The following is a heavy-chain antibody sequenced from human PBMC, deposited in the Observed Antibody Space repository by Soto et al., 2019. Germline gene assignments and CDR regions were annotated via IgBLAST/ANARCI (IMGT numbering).Heavy chain of an antibody. CDR3: ARSIRPYGDYNY. V-gene: IGHV1-18*04. J-gene: IGHJ4*02. CDR1: GYTFTSYG. CDR2: ISAYNGNT. D-gene: IGHD4-17*01. Sequence: ASVKVSCKASGYTFTSYGISWVRRAPGQGLEWMGWISAYNGNTNYAQKLQGRVTMTTDTSTSTAYMELRSLRSDDTAVYYCARSIRPYGDYNYWGQGTLVTVSS.